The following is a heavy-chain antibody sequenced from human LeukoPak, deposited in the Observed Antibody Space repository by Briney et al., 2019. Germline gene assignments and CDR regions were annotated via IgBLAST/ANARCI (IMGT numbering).Heavy chain of an antibody. J-gene: IGHJ6*04. Sequence: GGSLRLSCAASGFTFSNAWMSWVRQAPGKGLEWVGRIKSKTDGGTTDYAAPVKGRFTISRDDSKNTLYLQMNSLKTEDTAVYYCTRLYYYYGMDVRGKGTTVTVSS. CDR2: IKSKTDGGTT. CDR3: TRLYYYYGMDV. V-gene: IGHV3-15*01. CDR1: GFTFSNAW.